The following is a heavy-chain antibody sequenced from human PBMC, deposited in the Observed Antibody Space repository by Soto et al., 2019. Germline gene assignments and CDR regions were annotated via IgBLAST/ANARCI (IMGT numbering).Heavy chain of an antibody. CDR2: IHWNDDN. Sequence: QITLEETGPTLVKPTQTLTLTCTFSGFSLTTGRAGVGWIRQPPGKALEWLAVIHWNDDNHYSPSLKSRLTITKDTSKNQVVLTLTNMDPVDTATYYCTHRLVGSGQGYWGQGTLVTVSS. V-gene: IGHV2-5*01. J-gene: IGHJ4*02. D-gene: IGHD2-15*01. CDR3: THRLVGSGQGY. CDR1: GFSLTTGRAG.